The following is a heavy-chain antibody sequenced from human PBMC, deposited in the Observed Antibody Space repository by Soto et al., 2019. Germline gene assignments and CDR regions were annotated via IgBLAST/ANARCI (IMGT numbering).Heavy chain of an antibody. CDR3: ARGSAYDREPFDY. CDR1: GYTFTSHY. CDR2: INPTGGGA. Sequence: QVQLVQSGAEVKKPGASVKISCKASGYTFTSHYMYWVRQAPGQGLEWVGMINPTGGGASYEQKFQDRVTMTRDTSTSTVYMELSSLRSEDTAVYFCARGSAYDREPFDYWGQGTLVTVSS. D-gene: IGHD5-12*01. J-gene: IGHJ4*02. V-gene: IGHV1-46*03.